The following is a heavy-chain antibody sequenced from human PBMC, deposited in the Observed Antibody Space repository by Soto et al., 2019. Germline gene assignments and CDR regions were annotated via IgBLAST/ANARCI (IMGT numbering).Heavy chain of an antibody. CDR1: GFTFSDYY. V-gene: IGHV3-11*06. CDR3: ARDLRATVVTMYYFDY. Sequence: PGGSLRLSCAASGFTFSDYYMSWIRQAPGKGLEWLSYISSSSIYTNYADSVKGRFTISRDNAKNSLYLQMNSLRAEDTAVYYCARDLRATVVTMYYFDYWGQGTLVTVSS. J-gene: IGHJ4*02. CDR2: ISSSSIYT. D-gene: IGHD4-17*01.